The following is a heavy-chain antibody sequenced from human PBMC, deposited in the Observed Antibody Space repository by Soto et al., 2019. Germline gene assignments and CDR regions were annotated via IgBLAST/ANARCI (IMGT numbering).Heavy chain of an antibody. CDR3: ARAYDSSGYPDY. J-gene: IGHJ4*02. Sequence: PSETLSLTCTVSGGSISSGDYYWSWIRQPPGQGLEWIGYIYYSGRTYYNPSLKSRVTISVDTSKNQFSLKLSSVTAADTAVYYCARAYDSSGYPDYWGQGTRVTVSS. CDR1: GGSISSGDYY. D-gene: IGHD3-22*01. CDR2: IYYSGRT. V-gene: IGHV4-30-4*01.